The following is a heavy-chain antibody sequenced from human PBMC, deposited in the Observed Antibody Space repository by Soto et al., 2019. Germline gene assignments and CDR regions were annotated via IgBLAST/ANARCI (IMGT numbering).Heavy chain of an antibody. V-gene: IGHV3-30*18. D-gene: IGHD3-16*01. CDR2: ISSDGSIQ. CDR3: AKGRQFSGGTLAVS. Sequence: QVQLVESGGGVVQPGRSLRLSCAASGFTFSSYGMHWVRQSPGKGLEWLSLISSDGSIQYYADSVKGRFTTSRDNSKSTLFLQMSSLRSEDTDLYYCAKGRQFSGGTLAVSWGQGTLVAVSS. J-gene: IGHJ5*02. CDR1: GFTFSSYG.